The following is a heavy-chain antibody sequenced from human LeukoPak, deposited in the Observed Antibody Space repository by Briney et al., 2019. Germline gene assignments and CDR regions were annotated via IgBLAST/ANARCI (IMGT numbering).Heavy chain of an antibody. V-gene: IGHV4-34*01. D-gene: IGHD2-15*01. Sequence: SETLSLTCAVYGGSFSGYYWSWIRQPPGKGLEWIGEINHSGSTNHNPSLKSRVTISVDTSKNQFSLKLSSVTAADTAVYYCARPSKRQVVAATRGYFDYWGQGTLVTVSS. CDR2: INHSGST. CDR1: GGSFSGYY. CDR3: ARPSKRQVVAATRGYFDY. J-gene: IGHJ4*02.